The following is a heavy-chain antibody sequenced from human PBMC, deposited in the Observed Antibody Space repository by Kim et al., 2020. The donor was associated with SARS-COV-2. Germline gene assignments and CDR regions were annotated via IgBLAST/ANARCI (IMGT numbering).Heavy chain of an antibody. CDR3: AKVYCGGDCYHDY. CDR1: GFTFSSYG. Sequence: GGSLRLSCAASGFTFSSYGMHWVRQAPGKGLEWVALISYDGSNKYYPDSVKGRFTISRDNSKNTLYLQMNSLRAEDTAVYYCAKVYCGGDCYHDYWGQGTLVTVSS. V-gene: IGHV3-30*18. J-gene: IGHJ4*02. D-gene: IGHD2-21*02. CDR2: ISYDGSNK.